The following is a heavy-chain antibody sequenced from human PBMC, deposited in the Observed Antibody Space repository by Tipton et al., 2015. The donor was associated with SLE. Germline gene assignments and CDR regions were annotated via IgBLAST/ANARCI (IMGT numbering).Heavy chain of an antibody. J-gene: IGHJ4*02. CDR3: ARSMRVGSEDY. V-gene: IGHV4-39*07. Sequence: TLSLTCTVSGGSISSSSYYWGWVRQPPGKGLEWIGSIYHSGSTYSNPALKSRATISVDTSKNQFSLKLSSVTAADTAVYYCARSMRVGSEDYWGQGTLVTVSS. CDR1: GGSISSSSYY. CDR2: IYHSGST. D-gene: IGHD6-19*01.